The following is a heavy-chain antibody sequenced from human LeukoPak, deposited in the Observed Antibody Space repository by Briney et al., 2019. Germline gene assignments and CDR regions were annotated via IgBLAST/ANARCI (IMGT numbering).Heavy chain of an antibody. CDR2: INPNSGGT. CDR3: ARYDSSKGDAFDI. J-gene: IGHJ3*02. CDR1: GYTFTGYY. V-gene: IGHV1-2*02. Sequence: ASVKVSCKASGYTFTGYYLHWVRQAPGQGLEWMGWINPNSGGTNYAQKFQGRVTMTRDTPISTAYMELSRLRSDDTAVYYCARYDSSKGDAFDIWGQGSMVTVSS. D-gene: IGHD3-22*01.